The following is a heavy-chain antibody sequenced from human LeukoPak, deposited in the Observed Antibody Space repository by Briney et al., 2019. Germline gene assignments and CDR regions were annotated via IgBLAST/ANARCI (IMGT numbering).Heavy chain of an antibody. CDR1: GGSFSGYY. CDR3: ARGDFWSGSVPAFDP. J-gene: IGHJ5*02. V-gene: IGHV4-34*01. CDR2: IYHSGST. Sequence: SETLSLTCAVSGGSFSGYYWSWVRQPPGKGLEWIGYIYHSGSTYYNPSLKSRVTISVDRSKNQFSLKLSSVTAADTAVYYCARGDFWSGSVPAFDPWGQGTLVTVSS. D-gene: IGHD3-3*01.